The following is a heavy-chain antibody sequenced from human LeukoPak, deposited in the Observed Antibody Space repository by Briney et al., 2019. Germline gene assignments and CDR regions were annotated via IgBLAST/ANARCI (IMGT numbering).Heavy chain of an antibody. CDR2: ISSSSSYT. V-gene: IGHV3-21*05. Sequence: GGSLRLSCAASGFTFSSYEMNWVRQAPGKGLEWVSYISSSSSYTNYADSVKGRFTISRDNAKNSLYLQMNSLRAEDTAVYYCARDTKAYYGSGSYFDYWGQGTLVTVSS. CDR1: GFTFSSYE. D-gene: IGHD3-10*01. J-gene: IGHJ4*02. CDR3: ARDTKAYYGSGSYFDY.